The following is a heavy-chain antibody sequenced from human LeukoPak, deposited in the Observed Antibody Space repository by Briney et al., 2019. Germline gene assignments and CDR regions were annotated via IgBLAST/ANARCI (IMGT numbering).Heavy chain of an antibody. CDR1: GGTFSSYA. CDR2: IIPIFGTA. D-gene: IGHD3-16*02. CDR3: ARDVYDYVWGSYHYFDY. J-gene: IGHJ4*02. Sequence: ASVKVSCKASGGTFSSYAISWVRQAPGQGLEWMGGIIPIFGTANYAQKFQGRVTITADESTSTAYMELSSLRSEDMAVYYCARDVYDYVWGSYHYFDYWGQGTLVTVSS. V-gene: IGHV1-69*13.